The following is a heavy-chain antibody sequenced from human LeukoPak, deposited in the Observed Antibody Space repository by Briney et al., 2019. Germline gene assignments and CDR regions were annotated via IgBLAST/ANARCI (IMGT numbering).Heavy chain of an antibody. Sequence: QPGGSLRLSCAASGFTVSNNYMRWVRQAPGKGLEWVSLIYSGGSTYYADSVKGRFTISRDNSKNTLYLQMNSLRAEDTAVYYCAKESDTTVDYWGQGTLVTVSS. CDR3: AKESDTTVDY. CDR1: GFTVSNNY. D-gene: IGHD5-18*01. CDR2: IYSGGST. J-gene: IGHJ4*02. V-gene: IGHV3-66*02.